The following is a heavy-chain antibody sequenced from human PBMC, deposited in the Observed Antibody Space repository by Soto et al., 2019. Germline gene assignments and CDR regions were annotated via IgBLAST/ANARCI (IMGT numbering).Heavy chain of an antibody. CDR3: ARAPQRAEFWSGYADYYYMDV. Sequence: GGSLRLSCAASGFTVSSNYMSWVRQAPGKGLEWVSVIYSGGSTYYADSVKGRFTISRDNSKNTLYLQMNSLRAEDTAVYYCARAPQRAEFWSGYADYYYMDVWGKGTTVTVSS. CDR1: GFTVSSNY. CDR2: IYSGGST. V-gene: IGHV3-66*01. J-gene: IGHJ6*03. D-gene: IGHD3-3*01.